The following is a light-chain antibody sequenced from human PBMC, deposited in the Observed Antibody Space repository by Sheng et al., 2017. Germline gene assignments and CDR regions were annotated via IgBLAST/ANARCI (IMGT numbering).Light chain of an antibody. J-gene: IGKJ4*01. CDR2: GAS. Sequence: EIVMTQSPATLSLSPGERASQSVSSNVAWYQQKPGLAPRLLIYGASSRATGFPARLSGSGSGTEFTLTISSLQSEDFAVYYCQQYDKWPLTFGGGTKVEIK. CDR1: QSVSSN. CDR3: QQYDKWPLT. V-gene: IGKV3-15*01.